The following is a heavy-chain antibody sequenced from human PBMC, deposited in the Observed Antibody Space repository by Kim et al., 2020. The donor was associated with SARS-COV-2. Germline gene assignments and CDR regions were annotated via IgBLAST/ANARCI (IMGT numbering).Heavy chain of an antibody. CDR2: IIPMFGTA. CDR3: AKGEYCGRDTSYGIHYHCAFDV. V-gene: IGHV1-69*13. CDR1: GGTFSTYA. D-gene: IGHD2-21*01. Sequence: SVKVSCKASGGTFSTYAISWVRQAPGQGLEWMGGIIPMFGTANYPQKFRGRVTITADESTTTTYMEMSNLRSEDTALYYCAKGEYCGRDTSYGIHYHCAFDVWGQGTTVTVSS. J-gene: IGHJ6*02.